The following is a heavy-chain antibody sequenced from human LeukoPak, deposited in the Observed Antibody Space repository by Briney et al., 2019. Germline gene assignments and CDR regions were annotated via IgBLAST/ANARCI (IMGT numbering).Heavy chain of an antibody. Sequence: GGSLRLSCAASGFTFSSSAMHWVRRAPDKGLEWVAVISYDGSNKYYADSVKGRFTISRDNSKNTLYLQMNSLRADDTAVYYCARDRDSSGWYEGFDYWGQGTLVTVSS. V-gene: IGHV3-30-3*01. CDR1: GFTFSSSA. D-gene: IGHD6-19*01. CDR2: ISYDGSNK. CDR3: ARDRDSSGWYEGFDY. J-gene: IGHJ4*02.